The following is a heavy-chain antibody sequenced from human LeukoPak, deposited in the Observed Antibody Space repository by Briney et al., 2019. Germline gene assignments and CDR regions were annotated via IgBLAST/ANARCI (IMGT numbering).Heavy chain of an antibody. CDR3: ARGSSSLRHYFDY. V-gene: IGHV4-34*01. D-gene: IGHD6-13*01. CDR2: INHSGST. J-gene: IGHJ4*02. CDR1: GGSFSGYY. Sequence: SETLSLTCAVYGGSFSGYYWGWIRQPPGKGLEWIGEINHSGSTNYNPSLKSRVTISVDTSKNQFSLKLSSVTAADTAVYYCARGSSSLRHYFDYWGQGTLVTVSS.